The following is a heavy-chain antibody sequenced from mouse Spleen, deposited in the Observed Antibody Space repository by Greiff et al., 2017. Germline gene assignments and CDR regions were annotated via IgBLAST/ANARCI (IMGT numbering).Heavy chain of an antibody. CDR3: ARRVRRGAMDY. D-gene: IGHD2-14*01. V-gene: IGHV5-16*01. J-gene: IGHJ4*01. Sequence: EVQRVESEGGLVQPGSSMKLSCTASGFTFSDYYMAWVRQGPEKGLEWVGNINHDGSSTYYLDSLKSRFIMSRDNAKNILYLQMSSLKSEDTATYYCARRVRRGAMDYWGQGTSVTVSS. CDR1: GFTFSDYY. CDR2: INHDGSST.